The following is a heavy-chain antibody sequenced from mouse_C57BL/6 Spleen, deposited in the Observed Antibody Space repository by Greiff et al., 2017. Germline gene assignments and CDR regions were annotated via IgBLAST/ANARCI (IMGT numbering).Heavy chain of an antibody. J-gene: IGHJ4*01. D-gene: IGHD2-14*01. CDR3: SPSTIGTMDY. Sequence: QVQLQQPGAELVKPGASVKMSCKASGYTFTSYWITWVKQRPGQGLEWIGDIYPGSGSTNYNEKFKSKATLTVDKSSSTAYMQLSSLTSEDSAVYYCSPSTIGTMDYWGQGTSVTVSS. CDR2: IYPGSGST. V-gene: IGHV1-55*01. CDR1: GYTFTSYW.